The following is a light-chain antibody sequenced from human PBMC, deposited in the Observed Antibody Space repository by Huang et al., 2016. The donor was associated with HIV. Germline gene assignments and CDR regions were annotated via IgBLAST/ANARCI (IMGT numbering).Light chain of an antibody. Sequence: DIVMTQSPLSLPVTPGEPASISCRSSQSLLHRNGYNYLDWYLQKPGQSPQLLVYCGSNTASGVPDRFSGNGSGTDFTLKSSGVEAEDVEIYYCMQAIQFPTFGPGTKVDIK. CDR1: QSLLHRNGYNY. J-gene: IGKJ3*01. CDR3: MQAIQFPT. CDR2: CGS. V-gene: IGKV2-28*01.